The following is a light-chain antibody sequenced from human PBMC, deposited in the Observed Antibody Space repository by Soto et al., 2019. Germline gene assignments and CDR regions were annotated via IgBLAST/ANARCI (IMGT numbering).Light chain of an antibody. CDR1: SSNLGSNS. CDR3: AEWDGSLNGPV. CDR2: NTY. J-gene: IGLJ3*02. V-gene: IGLV1-44*01. Sequence: QSVLTQPPSASGTPGQRVIISCSGSSSNLGSNSGNWYQQLPGTAPKLLIYNTYQRPLGVPDRFSGSKSGTSASLAISGLQSEDEGDYFCAEWDGSLNGPVFDGGTKLTVL.